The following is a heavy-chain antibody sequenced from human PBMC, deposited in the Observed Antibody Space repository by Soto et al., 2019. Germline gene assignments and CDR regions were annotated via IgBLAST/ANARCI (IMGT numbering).Heavy chain of an antibody. CDR1: GGSISSGDYY. J-gene: IGHJ5*02. CDR3: ARLEPRSAWFDP. V-gene: IGHV4-30-4*01. Sequence: SETLSLTCTDSGGSISSGDYYWSWIRQPPGKGLEWIGYIYYSGSTYYNPSLKSRVTISVDTSKNQFSLKLSSVTAADTAVYYCARLEPRSAWFDPWGQGTLVTVSS. CDR2: IYYSGST. D-gene: IGHD1-1*01.